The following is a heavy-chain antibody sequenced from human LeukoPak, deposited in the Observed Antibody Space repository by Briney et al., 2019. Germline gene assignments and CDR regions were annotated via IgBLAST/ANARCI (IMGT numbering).Heavy chain of an antibody. D-gene: IGHD3-9*01. V-gene: IGHV3-30*04. CDR1: GFTFSSYA. CDR3: ARGTYYDILTGADMDV. Sequence: PGGSLRLSCAASGFTFSSYAMHWVRQAPGKGLEWVAVISYDGSNKYYADSVKGRFTISRDNSKNTLYLQMNSLRAEDTAVYYCARGTYYDILTGADMDVWGKGTTVTISS. J-gene: IGHJ6*03. CDR2: ISYDGSNK.